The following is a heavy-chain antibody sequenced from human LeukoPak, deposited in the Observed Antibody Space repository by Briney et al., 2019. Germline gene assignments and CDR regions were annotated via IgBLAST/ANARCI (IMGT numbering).Heavy chain of an antibody. J-gene: IGHJ4*02. D-gene: IGHD2-2*01. CDR1: GCSFTSYW. CDR3: ARPYCSSTSCYYYFDY. CDR2: IYPGDSDT. Sequence: GESLKISCKGFGCSFTSYWIGWVRQMPGKGLEWMGIIYPGDSDTRYSPSFQGQVTISADKSISTAYLQWSSLKASDTAMYYCARPYCSSTSCYYYFDYWGQGTLVTVSS. V-gene: IGHV5-51*01.